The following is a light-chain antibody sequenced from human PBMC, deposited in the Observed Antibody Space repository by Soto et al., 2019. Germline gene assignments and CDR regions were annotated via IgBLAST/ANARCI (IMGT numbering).Light chain of an antibody. Sequence: DIQMTQSPSSLSASVVDRVTITCRASQGISNYVAWYQQKPGKPPKLLIYAASTLQSRVPSRFSGNGSMTDFTLTINSLQPEDVATYSCQKYSSVPVFGPGTKVDIK. V-gene: IGKV1-27*01. J-gene: IGKJ3*01. CDR3: QKYSSVPV. CDR2: AAS. CDR1: QGISNY.